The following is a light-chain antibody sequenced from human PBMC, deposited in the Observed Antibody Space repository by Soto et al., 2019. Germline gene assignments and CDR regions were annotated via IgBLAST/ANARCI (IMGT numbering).Light chain of an antibody. Sequence: QPVLTQSSSASASLGSSVRLTCTLSSGHSNYIIVCHQQQPGKAPRYLMKLEGSGSYNKGSGVPDRFSGSSSGSDRYLTISNLQFEDEADYYCETWDTNTWVFGGGTKLTVL. CDR2: LEGSGSY. J-gene: IGLJ3*02. V-gene: IGLV4-60*02. CDR1: SGHSNYI. CDR3: ETWDTNTWV.